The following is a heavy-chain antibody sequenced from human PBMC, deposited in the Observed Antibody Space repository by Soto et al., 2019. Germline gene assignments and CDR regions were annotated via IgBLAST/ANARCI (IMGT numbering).Heavy chain of an antibody. CDR1: GFTFSSYA. D-gene: IGHD1-26*01. CDR2: ISGSGGST. V-gene: IGHV3-23*01. CDR3: AKDFSGSYSSFPPFDY. J-gene: IGHJ4*02. Sequence: PGGSLRLSCAASGFTFSSYAMSWVRQAPVKGLEWVSAISGSGGSTYYADSVKGRFTISRDNSKNTLYLQMNSLRAEDTAVYYCAKDFSGSYSSFPPFDYWGQGTLVTVSS.